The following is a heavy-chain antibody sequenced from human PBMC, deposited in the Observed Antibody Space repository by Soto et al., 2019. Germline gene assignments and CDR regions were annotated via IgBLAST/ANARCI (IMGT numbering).Heavy chain of an antibody. V-gene: IGHV3-23*01. CDR2: ISGSGGST. CDR1: GFTFSSYA. CDR3: AKGTSSYPYYYYYGMDV. Sequence: GGSLRLSCAASGFTFSSYAMSWVRQAPGKGLEWVSAISGSGGSTYYADSVKGRFTISRDNSKNTLYLQMNSLRAEDTAVYYCAKGTSSYPYYYYYGMDVWGQGTTVTVSS. J-gene: IGHJ6*02. D-gene: IGHD4-4*01.